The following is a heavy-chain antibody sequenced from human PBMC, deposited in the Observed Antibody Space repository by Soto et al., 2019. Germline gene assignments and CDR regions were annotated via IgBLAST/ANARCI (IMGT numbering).Heavy chain of an antibody. CDR1: GYTFTGDY. CDR2: INPNSGGT. V-gene: IGHV1-2*02. J-gene: IGHJ6*02. CDR3: ARDEGIGSSWDYYYYYGMDV. Sequence: ASVKVSCKASGYTFTGDYMHWVRQAPGQGLEWMGWINPNSGGTNYAQKFQGRVTMTRDTSISTAYMELSRLRSDDTTVYYCARDEGIGSSWDYYYYYGMDVWGQGTTVTVSS. D-gene: IGHD6-13*01.